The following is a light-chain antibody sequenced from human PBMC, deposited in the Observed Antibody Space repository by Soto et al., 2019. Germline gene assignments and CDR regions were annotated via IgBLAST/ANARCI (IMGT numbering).Light chain of an antibody. J-gene: IGKJ4*01. CDR3: QHYVNWPLT. CDR1: QGIVNT. Sequence: EIVITQSPATLSVSAGEGATLSCRASQGIVNTLAWYQQKPGQTPRLLIFGASIRATGVPARFSGSGSGTDFTLTINSLQSEDFAVYYCQHYVNWPLTFGGGTKVDIK. CDR2: GAS. V-gene: IGKV3-15*01.